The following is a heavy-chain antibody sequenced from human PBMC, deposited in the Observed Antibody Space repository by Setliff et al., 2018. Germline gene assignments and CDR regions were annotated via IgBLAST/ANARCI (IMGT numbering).Heavy chain of an antibody. D-gene: IGHD6-19*01. CDR1: GGSISSGSDY. CDR2: IYTSGST. CDR3: ARAISGWYSAFYYYMDV. Sequence: SDTLSLTCSVSGGSISSGSDYWTWIRQPAGKGLEWIGHIYTSGSTNYNPSLKSRVTISVDTSKNQFSLKLSSVTAADTAVYYCARAISGWYSAFYYYMDVWGKGTTVTVSS. J-gene: IGHJ6*03. V-gene: IGHV4-61*09.